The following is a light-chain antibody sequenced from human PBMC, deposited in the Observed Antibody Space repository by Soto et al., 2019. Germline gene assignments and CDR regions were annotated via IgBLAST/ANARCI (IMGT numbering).Light chain of an antibody. CDR2: GAS. CDR1: QSVGSN. CDR3: QQYNDWPPPIT. Sequence: EIVMTQSPATLSVSPGERVTLSCRASQSVGSNLAWYQQRPGQAPRLLIYGASTRAPDIPARFSASGSGTEFSLPIGSLQSEDFVVYYCQQYNDWPPPITFGRGTRLEIK. J-gene: IGKJ5*01. V-gene: IGKV3-15*01.